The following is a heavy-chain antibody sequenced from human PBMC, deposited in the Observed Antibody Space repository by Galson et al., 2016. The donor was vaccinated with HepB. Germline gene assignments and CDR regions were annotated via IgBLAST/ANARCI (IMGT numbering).Heavy chain of an antibody. CDR2: IYWDDDK. V-gene: IGHV2-5*02. CDR1: GFSLSSSGVG. J-gene: IGHJ5*02. D-gene: IGHD2-21*02. CDR3: ARETLGYWGGDCYSGGGFDP. Sequence: PALVKPTQTLTLTCTFSGFSLSSSGVGVGWIRQPPGKALEWLALIYWDDDKRYSPSLKSRPTIPKDTSKNQVVLTMTNMDPVDTATYYCARETLGYWGGDCYSGGGFDPWGQGTLVTVSS.